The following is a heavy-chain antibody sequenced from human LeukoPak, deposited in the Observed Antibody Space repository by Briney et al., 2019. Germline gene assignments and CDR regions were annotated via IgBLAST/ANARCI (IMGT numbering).Heavy chain of an antibody. Sequence: GESLKISCRGSGYSFTSYWIGWVRQMPGNGLEWMGIIYPGDSDTKYSPSFQGQVTISADKSISTAYLQWSSLKASDTAMYYCARTGYTSGWYVGSFDYWGQGTLVTVSS. CDR3: ARTGYTSGWYVGSFDY. V-gene: IGHV5-51*01. CDR1: GYSFTSYW. CDR2: IYPGDSDT. J-gene: IGHJ4*02. D-gene: IGHD6-19*01.